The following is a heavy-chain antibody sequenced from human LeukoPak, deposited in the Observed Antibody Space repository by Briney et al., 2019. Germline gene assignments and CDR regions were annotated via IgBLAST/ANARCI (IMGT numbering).Heavy chain of an antibody. CDR1: GYSFNSHW. Sequence: GESLKISCKGSGYSFNSHWIGWVRQMPGKGLEWMGIIYPGDSDTRYSPSFQGQVTISADKSISTAYLQWGSLKASDTAMYYCATLAVAVAGTPFDYWGQGTLVTVSS. J-gene: IGHJ4*02. CDR2: IYPGDSDT. CDR3: ATLAVAVAGTPFDY. V-gene: IGHV5-51*01. D-gene: IGHD6-19*01.